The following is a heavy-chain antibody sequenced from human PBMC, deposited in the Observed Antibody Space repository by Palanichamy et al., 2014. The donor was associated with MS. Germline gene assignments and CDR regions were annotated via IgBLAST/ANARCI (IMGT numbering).Heavy chain of an antibody. D-gene: IGHD3-9*01. CDR1: GYSFSTYW. CDR2: TYPGDSDT. V-gene: IGHV5-51*01. Sequence: EVLLVQSGAELRKPGESLNISCQAFGYSFSTYWIAWVRQTPGKGLEWMGITYPGDSDTRYSPSFQGQVTISADKSISTAYLQWSSLKASDSGIYYCARQGYDFLTGYSPGAFDHWGQGVRVTVSS. CDR3: ARQGYDFLTGYSPGAFDH. J-gene: IGHJ4*02.